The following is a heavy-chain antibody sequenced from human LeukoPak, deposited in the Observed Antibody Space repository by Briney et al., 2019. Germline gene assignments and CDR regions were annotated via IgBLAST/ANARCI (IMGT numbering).Heavy chain of an antibody. Sequence: SETLSLTCTVSGGSISSYYWNWIRQPPGKGLEWIGSISYSGSTNYNPSLESRVTISVDTSKNQISLKLSSVTAADTAVYYCARGRGVRGVIIGVDYYYYMDVWGKGTTVTISS. CDR2: ISYSGST. V-gene: IGHV4-59*12. CDR1: GGSISSYY. J-gene: IGHJ6*03. D-gene: IGHD3-10*01. CDR3: ARGRGVRGVIIGVDYYYYMDV.